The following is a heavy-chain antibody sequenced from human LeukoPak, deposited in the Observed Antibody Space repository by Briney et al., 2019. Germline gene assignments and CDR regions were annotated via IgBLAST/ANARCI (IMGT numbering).Heavy chain of an antibody. D-gene: IGHD6-19*01. CDR3: ARELAGYSSGWYRY. J-gene: IGHJ4*02. CDR2: INSDGSSR. Sequence: GGSLRLSCAASGFTFSNYGMHWVRQAPGKGLGWFSRINSDGSSRNYPDSVKGRFTISRDNAKNSLYLQMNSLRAEDTAVYYCARELAGYSSGWYRYWGQGTLVTVSS. V-gene: IGHV3-74*01. CDR1: GFTFSNYG.